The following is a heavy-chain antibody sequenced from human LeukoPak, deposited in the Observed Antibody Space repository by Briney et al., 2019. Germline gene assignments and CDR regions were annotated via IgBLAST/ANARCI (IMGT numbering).Heavy chain of an antibody. Sequence: GASVKVSCRASGYTFTGYHVHGVRQAPGQGLECMGRINPNSGDTNYAQKFQGRVTVPRDTSISTAYMELIRLKSDDTAVYYCARDYCSSTSCLFGYWGQGTLVTVSS. D-gene: IGHD2-2*01. V-gene: IGHV1-2*06. CDR3: ARDYCSSTSCLFGY. J-gene: IGHJ4*02. CDR1: GYTFTGYH. CDR2: INPNSGDT.